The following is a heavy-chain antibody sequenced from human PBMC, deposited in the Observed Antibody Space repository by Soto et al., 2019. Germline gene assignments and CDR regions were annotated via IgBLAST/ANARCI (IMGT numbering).Heavy chain of an antibody. CDR2: IIPIFGTT. Sequence: QVQLVQSGAEVKEPGSAVKVSCKAPADSFSSYGISWVRQAPGQGRECLGGIIPIFGTTNYAEKFQGRVTITADESTNTAYLEVSRLRSEDTALDSCARVFPDGWVEPGVVRGYLDTWGRGTLVTVSS. CDR1: ADSFSSYG. J-gene: IGHJ4*02. D-gene: IGHD3-3*01. CDR3: ARVFPDGWVEPGVVRGYLDT. V-gene: IGHV1-69*01.